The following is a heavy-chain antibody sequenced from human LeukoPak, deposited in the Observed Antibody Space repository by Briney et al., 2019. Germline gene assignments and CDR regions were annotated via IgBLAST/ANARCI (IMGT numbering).Heavy chain of an antibody. V-gene: IGHV3-33*01. D-gene: IGHD3-22*01. Sequence: PGRSLRLSCAASGFTFSSYGMHWVRQAPGKGLEWVADIWYDGSNKYYADPVKGRFTISRDNSKNTLYLQMNSLRAEDTAVYYCARDKDGTYYYDSSGYRFDPWGQGTLVTVSS. CDR2: IWYDGSNK. CDR1: GFTFSSYG. CDR3: ARDKDGTYYYDSSGYRFDP. J-gene: IGHJ5*02.